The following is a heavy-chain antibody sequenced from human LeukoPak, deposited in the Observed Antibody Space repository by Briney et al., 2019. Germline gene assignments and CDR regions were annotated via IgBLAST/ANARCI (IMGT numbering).Heavy chain of an antibody. CDR1: GGTFSSYA. Sequence: ASVKVSCKASGGTFSSYAISWVRQAPGQGLEWMGGIIPIFGTANYAQKFQGRVTITADESTSTAYMELSSLRFEDTAVYYCARDLGYYYGMDVWGQGTTVTVSS. CDR2: IIPIFGTA. CDR3: ARDLGYYYGMDV. J-gene: IGHJ6*02. V-gene: IGHV1-69*01.